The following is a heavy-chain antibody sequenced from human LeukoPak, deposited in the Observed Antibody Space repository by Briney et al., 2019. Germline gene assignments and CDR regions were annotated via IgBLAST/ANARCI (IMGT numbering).Heavy chain of an antibody. CDR3: ARVGHLTNNWFDP. V-gene: IGHV4-61*03. CDR2: IYHSGSA. Sequence: SETLSLTCGVSGGSVSSGGYHWSWIRQPPGKGLEWIGYIYHSGSANYNPSLKSRVTISVDTSKNHFSLNLSSVTAADTAVYYCARVGHLTNNWFDPWARDPWSASPQ. J-gene: IGHJ5*02. CDR1: GGSVSSGGYH. D-gene: IGHD4-11*01.